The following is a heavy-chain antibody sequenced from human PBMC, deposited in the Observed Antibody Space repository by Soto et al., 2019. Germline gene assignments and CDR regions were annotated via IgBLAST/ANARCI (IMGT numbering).Heavy chain of an antibody. CDR2: IYYSGST. CDR1: GGSISSY. D-gene: IGHD3-10*01. J-gene: IGHJ5*02. Sequence: SETLSLTCTVSGGSISSYWSWIRQPPGKGLEWIGYIYYSGSTNYNPSLKSRVTISVDTSKNQFSLKLSSVTAADTAVYYCARAPFGDWFDPWGQGTLVTVSS. CDR3: ARAPFGDWFDP. V-gene: IGHV4-59*01.